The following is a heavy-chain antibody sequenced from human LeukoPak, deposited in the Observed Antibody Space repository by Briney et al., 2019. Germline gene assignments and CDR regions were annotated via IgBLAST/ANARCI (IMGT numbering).Heavy chain of an antibody. J-gene: IGHJ4*02. D-gene: IGHD3-3*01. V-gene: IGHV4-34*01. CDR1: GGSFSGYY. CDR2: INHSGST. CDR3: ARAGDFWSGYYHLNFDY. Sequence: SETLSLTCAVYGGSFSGYYWGWIRQPPGKGLEWIGEINHSGSTNYNPSLKSRVTISVDTSKNQFSLKLSSVTAADTAVYYCARAGDFWSGYYHLNFDYWGQGTLVTVSS.